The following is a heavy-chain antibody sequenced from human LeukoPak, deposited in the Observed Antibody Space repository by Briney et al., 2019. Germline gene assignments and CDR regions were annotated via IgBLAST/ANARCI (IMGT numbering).Heavy chain of an antibody. CDR3: ARERIAAAGSVDY. CDR2: IYYSGST. CDR1: GGSISSSSYY. Sequence: KPSESLSLTCTVSGGSISSSSYYWGWIRQPPGKGLEWIGSIYYSGSTYYSPSLKSRVTISIDTSKNQFSLKLTSVTAADTAVYYCARERIAAAGSVDYWGQGTLVTVSS. J-gene: IGHJ4*02. V-gene: IGHV4-39*07. D-gene: IGHD6-13*01.